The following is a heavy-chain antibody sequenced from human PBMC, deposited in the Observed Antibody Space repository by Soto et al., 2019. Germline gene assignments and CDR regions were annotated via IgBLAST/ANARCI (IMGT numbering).Heavy chain of an antibody. CDR3: AKDQASGQGSFDS. J-gene: IGHJ4*02. V-gene: IGHV3-21*01. CDR1: GFTFSNYG. Sequence: PGGSLRLSCAVSGFTFSNYGMNWVRQAPGKGLEWVSSIDGRSTYTYYADSVRGRFTVSRDNAKNSLYLQMNSLRADDTAVYYCAKDQASGQGSFDSWGQGTQVTVSS. CDR2: IDGRSTYT. D-gene: IGHD2-15*01.